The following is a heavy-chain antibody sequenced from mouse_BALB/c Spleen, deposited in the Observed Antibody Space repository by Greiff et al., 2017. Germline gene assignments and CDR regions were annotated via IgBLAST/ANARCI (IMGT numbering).Heavy chain of an antibody. J-gene: IGHJ2*01. D-gene: IGHD1-1*01. Sequence: EVQGVESGGGLVKPGGSLKLSCAASGFTFSDYYMYWVRQTPEKRLEWVATISDGGSYTYYPDSVKGRFTISRDNAKNNLYLQMSSLKSEDTAMYYCARGGFTTVDLVYFDYWGQGTTLTVSS. CDR1: GFTFSDYY. CDR2: ISDGGSYT. CDR3: ARGGFTTVDLVYFDY. V-gene: IGHV5-4*02.